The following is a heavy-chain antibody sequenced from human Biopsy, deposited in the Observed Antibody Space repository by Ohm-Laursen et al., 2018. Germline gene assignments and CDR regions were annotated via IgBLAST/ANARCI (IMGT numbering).Heavy chain of an antibody. CDR3: AGLVTGFIDP. J-gene: IGHJ5*02. D-gene: IGHD3-9*01. CDR2: MYYSGST. Sequence: SQTLSLTCTVSGGSISSGGYYWGWIRQPPGKGLEWIGHMYYSGSTYYNPSLKSRITISVDTSKNQFSLKLSSVTAADTAVYYCAGLVTGFIDPWGQGTLVTVSS. CDR1: GGSISSGGYY. V-gene: IGHV4-31*03.